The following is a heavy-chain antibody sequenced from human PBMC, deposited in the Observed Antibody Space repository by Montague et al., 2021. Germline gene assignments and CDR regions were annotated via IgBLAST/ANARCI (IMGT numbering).Heavy chain of an antibody. V-gene: IGHV3-23*01. J-gene: IGHJ4*02. D-gene: IGHD2-15*01. CDR3: AKEEEYCSGDSCYIDY. CDR1: GFTFSSYA. Sequence: SLRLSCAASGFTFSSYAMSWVRQAPGKGLERVSAISGSGDSTYYADSVKGRFTISRDNSKNTLYLQMNSLRAEDTAVYSCAKEEEYCSGDSCYIDYWGQGTLVTVSS. CDR2: ISGSGDST.